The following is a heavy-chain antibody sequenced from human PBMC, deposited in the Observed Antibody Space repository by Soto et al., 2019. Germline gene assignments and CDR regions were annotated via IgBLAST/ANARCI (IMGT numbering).Heavy chain of an antibody. Sequence: GESLKISCKGSGYIFTHYWIGWVRQMPGKGLEWMGMIQPGDSETRYSLSFQGQVTISVDKSISTAYLQWSSLKASDTAIYYCARHGGPRDYGDSTMDVWGQGTTVTVSS. D-gene: IGHD4-17*01. CDR3: ARHGGPRDYGDSTMDV. V-gene: IGHV5-51*01. J-gene: IGHJ6*02. CDR1: GYIFTHYW. CDR2: IQPGDSET.